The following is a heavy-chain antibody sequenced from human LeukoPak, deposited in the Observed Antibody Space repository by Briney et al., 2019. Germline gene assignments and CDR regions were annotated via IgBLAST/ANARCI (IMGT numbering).Heavy chain of an antibody. CDR3: ARCTSTSCYNFDY. CDR2: VYTTGTT. D-gene: IGHD2-2*02. J-gene: IGHJ4*02. CDR1: GGSINSGSFY. V-gene: IGHV4-61*09. Sequence: PSETLSLTCTVSGGSINSGSFYWNWIRQSAGKGLERIGHVYTTGTTNCNPSLRSRVTISLDTSKNQFSLNLNSVTAADTAVYYCARCTSTSCYNFDYWGQGTLLTVSS.